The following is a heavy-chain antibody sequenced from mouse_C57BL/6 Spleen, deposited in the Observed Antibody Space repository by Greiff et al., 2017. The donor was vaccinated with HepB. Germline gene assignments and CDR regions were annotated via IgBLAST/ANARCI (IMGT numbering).Heavy chain of an antibody. CDR3: ARGRWDYFDY. J-gene: IGHJ2*01. CDR1: GYTFTDYN. V-gene: IGHV1-22*01. CDR2: INPNNGGT. Sequence: EVQLQESGPELVKPGASVKMSCKASGYTFTDYNMHWVKQSHGKSLEWIGYINPNNGGTSYNQKFKGKATLTVNKSSSTTYMELRSLTSEDSAVYYCARGRWDYFDYWGQGTTLTVSS. D-gene: IGHD1-1*02.